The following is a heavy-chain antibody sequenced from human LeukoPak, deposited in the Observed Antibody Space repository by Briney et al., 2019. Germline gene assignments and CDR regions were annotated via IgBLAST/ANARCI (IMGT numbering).Heavy chain of an antibody. J-gene: IGHJ4*02. Sequence: GGSLRLSCAASGFAFSDYYMSWIRQAPGKGLEWVSYISSTSYTNYADSVKGRFTISRDNAKNSMYLQMNSLRAEDTAVYYCARDSGRYCFDYWGQGTLVTVSS. CDR2: ISSTSYT. CDR1: GFAFSDYY. CDR3: ARDSGRYCFDY. D-gene: IGHD1-26*01. V-gene: IGHV3-11*06.